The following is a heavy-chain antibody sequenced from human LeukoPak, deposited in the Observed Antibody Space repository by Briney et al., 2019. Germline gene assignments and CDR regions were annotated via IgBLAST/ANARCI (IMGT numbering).Heavy chain of an antibody. CDR3: ARHPYSTYFDY. CDR2: IYYSGST. J-gene: IGHJ4*02. V-gene: IGHV4-59*08. CDR1: GGSISSYY. Sequence: SETLSLTCTVSGGSISSYYWSWIRQPPGKGLEWIGYIYYSGSTNYNPSLKSRATISVDTSKNQFSLKVSSVTAADTAVYYCARHPYSTYFDYWGQGTLVTVSS. D-gene: IGHD4-11*01.